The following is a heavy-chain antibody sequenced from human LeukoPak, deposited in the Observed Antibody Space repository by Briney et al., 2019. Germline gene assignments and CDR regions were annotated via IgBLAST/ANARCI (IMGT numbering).Heavy chain of an antibody. D-gene: IGHD5-18*01. CDR1: RFTFDDYT. CDR3: AKERRNGYSYGLLHS. V-gene: IGHV3-43*01. J-gene: IGHJ4*02. CDR2: ISLDGAKT. Sequence: PGGSLRLSCAASRFTFDDYTMLWVRQSPGKGLEWASLISLDGAKTYYADSVKGRFTISRDNSKDSLYLQMNSLRTEDTALYYCAKERRNGYSYGLLHSWGQGTLVTVSS.